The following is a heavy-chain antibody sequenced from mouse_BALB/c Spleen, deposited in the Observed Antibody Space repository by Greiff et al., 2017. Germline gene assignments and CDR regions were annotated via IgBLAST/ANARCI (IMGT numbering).Heavy chain of an antibody. J-gene: IGHJ2*01. CDR1: GFTFTDYY. CDR3: ARGYYDYDVDY. CDR2: IRNKANGYTT. Sequence: EVMLVESGGGLVQPGGSLRLSCATSGFTFTDYYMSWVRQPPGKALEWLGFIRNKANGYTTEYSASVKGRFTISRDNSQSILYLQMNTLRAEDSATYYCARGYYDYDVDYWGQGTTLTVSS. V-gene: IGHV7-3*02. D-gene: IGHD2-4*01.